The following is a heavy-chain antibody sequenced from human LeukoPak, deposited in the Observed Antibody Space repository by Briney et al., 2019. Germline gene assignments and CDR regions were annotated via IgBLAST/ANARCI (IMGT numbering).Heavy chain of an antibody. V-gene: IGHV4-39*01. J-gene: IGHJ4*02. CDR1: GGATSSSNYY. CDR3: ARLSNYGGHSGDGY. Sequence: SETLSLTCNVSGGATSSSNYYWAGIRQPPGKGLEWMGSIFYSGTTHYNPSLKSRVTISVDTSKNQFSLNLSSVTAADTAVYYCARLSNYGGHSGDGYWGQGTLVTVSS. CDR2: IFYSGTT. D-gene: IGHD4-23*01.